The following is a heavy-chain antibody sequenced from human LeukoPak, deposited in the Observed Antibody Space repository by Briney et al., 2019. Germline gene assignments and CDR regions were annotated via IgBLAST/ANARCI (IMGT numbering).Heavy chain of an antibody. J-gene: IGHJ6*02. V-gene: IGHV1-69*13. CDR3: ASAPVVVVAATRYYYYGMDV. D-gene: IGHD2-15*01. CDR1: GGTFSSYA. Sequence: ASVKVSCKASGGTFSSYAISWVRQAPGQGLEWMGGIIPIFGTANYAQKFQGRVTITADESTSTVYMELSSLRSEDTAVYYCASAPVVVVAATRYYYYGMDVWGQGTLVTVSS. CDR2: IIPIFGTA.